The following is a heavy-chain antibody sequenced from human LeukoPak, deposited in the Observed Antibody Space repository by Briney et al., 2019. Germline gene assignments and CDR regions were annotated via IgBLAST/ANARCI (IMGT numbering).Heavy chain of an antibody. V-gene: IGHV3-30*18. Sequence: GWARRLACVACGLAFSSYGMSWVRRALGKGLEWVAVISADGKNEIYADSVRGRFTISRDNSKDTHYQKKKSLRYEDTAGYYCAKAQPTLISSSFDCWGQGAMVTVSS. CDR2: ISADGKNE. CDR3: AKAQPTLISSSFDC. J-gene: IGHJ4*02. D-gene: IGHD2-2*01. CDR1: GLAFSSYG.